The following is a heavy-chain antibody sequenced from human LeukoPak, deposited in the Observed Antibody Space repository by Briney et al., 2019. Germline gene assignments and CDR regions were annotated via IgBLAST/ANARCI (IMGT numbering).Heavy chain of an antibody. CDR2: MYYSGST. CDR3: ARHFTYYYDSSGYPRDAFDI. J-gene: IGHJ3*02. CDR1: GGSISGYY. Sequence: KLSETLSLTCTVSGGSISGYYWSWIRQSSGNGLVWIGYMYYSGSTNYNPSLKSRVTMSVDMSKNNFSLKLSSVTAADTALYYCARHFTYYYDSSGYPRDAFDIWGQGTMVTVSS. D-gene: IGHD3-22*01. V-gene: IGHV4-59*08.